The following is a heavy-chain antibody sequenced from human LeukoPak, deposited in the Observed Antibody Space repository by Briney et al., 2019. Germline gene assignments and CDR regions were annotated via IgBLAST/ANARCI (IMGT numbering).Heavy chain of an antibody. CDR2: IFTSGST. V-gene: IGHV4-61*02. Sequence: SQTLSLTCTVSGGSISSGSYYWSWIRQPAGKGLEWIGRIFTSGSTNYNPSLKSRVTISVDTSKNQFSLKLSSVTAADTAVYYCARHYRASVESNYGYWGQGTLVTVSS. D-gene: IGHD4-11*01. J-gene: IGHJ4*02. CDR1: GGSISSGSYY. CDR3: ARHYRASVESNYGY.